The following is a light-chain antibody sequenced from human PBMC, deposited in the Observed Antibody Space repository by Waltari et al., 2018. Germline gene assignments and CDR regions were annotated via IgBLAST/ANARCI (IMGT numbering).Light chain of an antibody. Sequence: QSALTQPPSASGSPGQSVTIACTGTSSYVAGYNYVSWYQLHPGKAPTLMIYEVSKRPSGVPDRFSGSKSGNTASLTVSGLQAADEADYYCSSYAGSNNWVFGGGTKLTVL. CDR2: EVS. CDR1: SSYVAGYNY. J-gene: IGLJ3*02. V-gene: IGLV2-8*01. CDR3: SSYAGSNNWV.